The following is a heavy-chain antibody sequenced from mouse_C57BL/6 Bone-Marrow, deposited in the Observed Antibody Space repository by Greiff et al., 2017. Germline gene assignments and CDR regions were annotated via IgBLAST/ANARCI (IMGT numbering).Heavy chain of an antibody. V-gene: IGHV1-54*01. J-gene: IGHJ4*01. Sequence: VQLQQSGAELVRPGTSVKVSCKASGYAFTNYLIEWVKQRPGQGLEWIGVINPGSGGTNYNEKFKGKATLTADKSASTAYMQLSSLTSEDSAVYFCASTRSTMITRGGYYYAMDYWGQGTSVTVSS. CDR1: GYAFTNYL. CDR2: INPGSGGT. CDR3: ASTRSTMITRGGYYYAMDY. D-gene: IGHD2-4*01.